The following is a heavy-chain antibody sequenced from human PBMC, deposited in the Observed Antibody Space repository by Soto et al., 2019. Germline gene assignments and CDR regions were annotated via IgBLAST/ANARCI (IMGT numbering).Heavy chain of an antibody. V-gene: IGHV3-74*01. CDR2: IKSDGSST. CDR3: LRDGSGTYNNWFDP. J-gene: IGHJ5*02. Sequence: GGSLRLSCAASGFTFSSYWMHWVRQAPGKGLVWVSRIKSDGSSTSYADSVKGRFTISRDNAKNTLFLHMNSLRAEDTAVYYCLRDGSGTYNNWFDPWGQGTLVTV. CDR1: GFTFSSYW. D-gene: IGHD3-10*01.